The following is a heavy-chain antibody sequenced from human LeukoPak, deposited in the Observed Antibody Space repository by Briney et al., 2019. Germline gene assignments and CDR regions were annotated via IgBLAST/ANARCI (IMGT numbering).Heavy chain of an antibody. J-gene: IGHJ5*02. V-gene: IGHV4-4*07. D-gene: IGHD3-10*01. CDR3: ARSYKITMVRGAPTNWFDP. CDR2: IYTSGST. Sequence: SETLSLTCTVSGGSISYFYWSWIRQPAGKGLEWIGRIYTSGSTNYNPSLKSRVTISVDTSKNQFSLKLSSVTAADTAVYYCARSYKITMVRGAPTNWFDPWGQGTLVTVSS. CDR1: GGSISYFY.